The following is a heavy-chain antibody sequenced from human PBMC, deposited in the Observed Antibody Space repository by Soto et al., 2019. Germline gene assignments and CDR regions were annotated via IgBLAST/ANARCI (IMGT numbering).Heavy chain of an antibody. J-gene: IGHJ4*02. V-gene: IGHV3-23*01. CDR2: ISGSGGST. Sequence: EVQLLESGGGLVQPGGSLRLSCAASGFTFSSYAMSWVRQAPGKVLEWVSAISGSGGSTYYADSVKGRFTISRDNSKNTLYLQMNSLRAEDTAVDYCAKGAIFGVVPFDYWGQGTLVTVSS. CDR1: GFTFSSYA. CDR3: AKGAIFGVVPFDY. D-gene: IGHD3-3*01.